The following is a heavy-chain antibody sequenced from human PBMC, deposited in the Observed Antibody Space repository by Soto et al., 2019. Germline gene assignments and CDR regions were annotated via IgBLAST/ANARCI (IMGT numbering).Heavy chain of an antibody. Sequence: EVQLLESGGDLIQPGGSLRLSCAASGFTFNIYAMTWVRQAPGKGLEWVSAISRYGDITYYADSVEGRFTISRDNSKNTLYLQMNSLRAEDTAVYYCAKDRYLDHDSRGYLFDNWGQGTLVTLSS. CDR1: GFTFNIYA. V-gene: IGHV3-23*01. J-gene: IGHJ4*02. CDR3: AKDRYLDHDSRGYLFDN. CDR2: ISRYGDIT. D-gene: IGHD3-22*01.